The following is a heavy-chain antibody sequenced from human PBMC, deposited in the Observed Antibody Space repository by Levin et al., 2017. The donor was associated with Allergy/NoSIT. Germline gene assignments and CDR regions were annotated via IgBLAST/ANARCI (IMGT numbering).Heavy chain of an antibody. D-gene: IGHD3-22*01. Sequence: SETLSLTCAVSGASISSYHWNWLRQPPGKELEWIGCRYNNGRTKYNPSLQSRVTISVDATKNQFSLKLSSVSASDTAVYYCARDQGSSGSYGWIDFWGQGTLVTVSS. CDR3: ARDQGSSGSYGWIDF. CDR1: GASISSYH. V-gene: IGHV4-59*01. J-gene: IGHJ5*01. CDR2: RYNNGRT.